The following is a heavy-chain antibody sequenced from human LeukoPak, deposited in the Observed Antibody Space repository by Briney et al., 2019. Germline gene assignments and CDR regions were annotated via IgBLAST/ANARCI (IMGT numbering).Heavy chain of an antibody. D-gene: IGHD3-10*01. CDR2: IYPGDSDT. Sequence: GESLKISCKGSGYSFTSYWISWVRQMPGKGLEWMGIIYPGDSDTRYSPSFQGQVTISADKSISTAYLQWSSLKASDTAMYYCARRERITMVRGYYYYGMDVWGQGTTVTVSS. V-gene: IGHV5-51*01. J-gene: IGHJ6*02. CDR3: ARRERITMVRGYYYYGMDV. CDR1: GYSFTSYW.